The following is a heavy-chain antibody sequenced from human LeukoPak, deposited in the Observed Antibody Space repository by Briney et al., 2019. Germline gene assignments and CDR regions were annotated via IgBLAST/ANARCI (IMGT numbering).Heavy chain of an antibody. CDR2: IGSSSSGYT. CDR3: ARDLGSAYYSYYFDY. V-gene: IGHV3-11*06. D-gene: IGHD3-22*01. J-gene: IGHJ4*02. CDR1: GFTFSGYY. Sequence: GGSLRLSCAASGFTFSGYYMSWIRQAPGKGLEWVSCIGSSSSGYTNYADSVKGRFTISRDNAKNSLYLQMDGLRAEDTAVYYCARDLGSAYYSYYFDYWGQGTLVTVAS.